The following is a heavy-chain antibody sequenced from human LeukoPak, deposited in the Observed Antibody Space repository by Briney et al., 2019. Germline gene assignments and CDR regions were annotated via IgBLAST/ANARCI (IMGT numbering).Heavy chain of an antibody. Sequence: SETLSLTCTVSGASISSGDYYWSWIRQPPGKGLEWIGYIYYSGSTYYNPSLKSRLTISVDTSKNQSSLKLTSVTAADTAVYYCARWAIIGVAWGQGTLVTVSS. V-gene: IGHV4-30-4*08. CDR2: IYYSGST. CDR3: ARWAIIGVA. J-gene: IGHJ5*02. CDR1: GASISSGDYY. D-gene: IGHD3-3*01.